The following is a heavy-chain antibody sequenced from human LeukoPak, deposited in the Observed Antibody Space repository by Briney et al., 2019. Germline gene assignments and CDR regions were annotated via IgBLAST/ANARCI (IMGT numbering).Heavy chain of an antibody. CDR3: ARSRGCSSTSCYTDY. CDR2: ISGSGGST. J-gene: IGHJ4*02. CDR1: GFTFSTYA. V-gene: IGHV3-23*01. D-gene: IGHD2-2*02. Sequence: GGSLGLSCAASGFTFSTYAMSWVRQVPGKGLEWVSGISGSGGSTYYADSVKGRFTISRDNFKNTLYLQMNGLRAEDTAVYHCARSRGCSSTSCYTDYWGQGTLVTVSS.